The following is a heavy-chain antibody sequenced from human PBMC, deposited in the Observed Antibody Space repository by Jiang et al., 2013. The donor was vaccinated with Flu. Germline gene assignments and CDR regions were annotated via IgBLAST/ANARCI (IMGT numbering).Heavy chain of an antibody. CDR3: AKIGYDSSGYIRRPIQH. CDR1: GFTFSSYA. J-gene: IGHJ1*01. V-gene: IGHV3-23*01. CDR2: ISGSGGST. D-gene: IGHD3-22*01. Sequence: GGGLVQPGGSLRLSCAASGFTFSSYAMSWVRQAPGKGLEWVSAISGSGGSTYYADSVKGRFTISRDNSKNTLYLQMNSLRAEDTAVYYCAKIGYDSSGYIRRPIQHWGQGTLVTVSS.